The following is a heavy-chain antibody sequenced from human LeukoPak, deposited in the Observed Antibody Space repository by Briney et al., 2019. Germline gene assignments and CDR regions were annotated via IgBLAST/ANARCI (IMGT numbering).Heavy chain of an antibody. CDR1: GGSISSSSYY. J-gene: IGHJ5*02. CDR2: IYYSGST. V-gene: IGHV4-39*07. D-gene: IGHD1-7*01. Sequence: PSETLSLTCTVSGGSISSSSYYWGWIRQPPGKGLEWIGSIYYSGSTYYNPSLKSRVTISVDISKNQFSLKLSSVTAADTAVYYCASRRAGTNWFDPWGQGTLVTVSS. CDR3: ASRRAGTNWFDP.